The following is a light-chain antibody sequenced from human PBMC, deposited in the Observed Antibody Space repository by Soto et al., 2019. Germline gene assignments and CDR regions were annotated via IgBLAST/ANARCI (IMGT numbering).Light chain of an antibody. Sequence: DIQMTQSPSIVSASVGDRVTITCRASQSIGAWLAWYQQKPGKAPKFLIYDASSLKSGVPSRFSDSGSGTEFTLTITDLQPDDFATYYCQQYNSHWTFGQGTKVEVK. J-gene: IGKJ1*01. CDR1: QSIGAW. V-gene: IGKV1-5*01. CDR2: DAS. CDR3: QQYNSHWT.